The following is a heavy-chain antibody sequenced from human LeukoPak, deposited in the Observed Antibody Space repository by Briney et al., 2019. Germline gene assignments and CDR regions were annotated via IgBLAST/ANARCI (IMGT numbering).Heavy chain of an antibody. Sequence: QTGGSLRLSCAASGFTFRSKAMSWVRQAPGKGLEWVSGISGRGGSTYSADYLKGRFTISRDNSKNTLYLQMNNLRAEDTAEYYCAKGGYCGGTSCYFYYMDVWGKGTTVTVSS. D-gene: IGHD2-2*01. J-gene: IGHJ6*03. V-gene: IGHV3-23*01. CDR1: GFTFRSKA. CDR2: ISGRGGST. CDR3: AKGGYCGGTSCYFYYMDV.